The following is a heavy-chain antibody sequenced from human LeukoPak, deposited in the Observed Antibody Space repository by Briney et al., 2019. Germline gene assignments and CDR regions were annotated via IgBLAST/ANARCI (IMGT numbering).Heavy chain of an antibody. CDR2: ISGDGGST. J-gene: IGHJ6*03. D-gene: IGHD3-16*01. Sequence: GGSLRLSCAASGFTFDDYAMHWVRQAPGKGLEWVSLISGDGGSTYYADSVKGRFTISRDNSKNTLYLQMNSLRAEDTAVYYCAKDTDAYGGDMDVWGKGTTVTVSS. CDR1: GFTFDDYA. CDR3: AKDTDAYGGDMDV. V-gene: IGHV3-43*02.